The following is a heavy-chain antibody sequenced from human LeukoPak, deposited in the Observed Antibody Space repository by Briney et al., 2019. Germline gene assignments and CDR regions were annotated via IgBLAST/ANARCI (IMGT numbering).Heavy chain of an antibody. V-gene: IGHV3-23*01. D-gene: IGHD3-10*01. CDR3: AKSLWFGELGFDY. J-gene: IGHJ4*02. CDR1: GFTFSSYA. CDR2: ISGRGERT. Sequence: GGSLRLSCAASGFTFSSYAMTWVRQAPGKGLEWVSGISGRGERTYYADSVKGRFTISRDNTKNTVHLQLNSLRAEDTAVYYCAKSLWFGELGFDYWGQGTLVTVSS.